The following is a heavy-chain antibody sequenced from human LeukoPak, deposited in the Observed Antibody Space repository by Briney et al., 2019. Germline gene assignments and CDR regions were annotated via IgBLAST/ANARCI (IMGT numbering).Heavy chain of an antibody. V-gene: IGHV5-51*01. D-gene: IGHD1-1*01. Sequence: GESLKISCKGSGYSFTDYWIVWVCQLPGKGLECMGVISPGDSHTTYSPSFQGQVTISADKSTSTAYVQWSSLKASDTATYYCARPSQLMAEESIGLFDYWGQGTLVTVSS. CDR2: ISPGDSHT. CDR1: GYSFTDYW. CDR3: ARPSQLMAEESIGLFDY. J-gene: IGHJ4*02.